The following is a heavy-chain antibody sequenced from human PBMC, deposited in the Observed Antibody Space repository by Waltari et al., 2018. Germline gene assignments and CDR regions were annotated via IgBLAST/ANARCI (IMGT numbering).Heavy chain of an antibody. V-gene: IGHV3-23*01. J-gene: IGHJ4*02. D-gene: IGHD1-20*01. CDR3: ATPFYNWDDPLHS. Sequence: EVQLLESGGGLVQPGGSLRLACAAPGFPLSNFPINWVRLAPGTGLEWVSAITVADDTYYADSLRGRFTISRDSSKDTVHLQINGLRVEDTAVYYCATPFYNWDDPLHSWGQGTQVTVSS. CDR1: GFPLSNFP. CDR2: ITVADDT.